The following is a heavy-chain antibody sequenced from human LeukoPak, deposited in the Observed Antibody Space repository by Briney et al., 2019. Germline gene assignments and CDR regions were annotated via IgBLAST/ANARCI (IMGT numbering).Heavy chain of an antibody. J-gene: IGHJ4*02. CDR1: GGSISDYY. Sequence: PSETLSLTCSVSGGSISDYYWSWIRQPPGKGLEWIGYIHYSGATNCNPSLKSRVIMSVDTSRNQFSLNLYSVTAADTAMYYCARHSSGWHLDFWGQGTLSPSPQ. V-gene: IGHV4-59*01. CDR2: IHYSGAT. D-gene: IGHD6-19*01. CDR3: ARHSSGWHLDF.